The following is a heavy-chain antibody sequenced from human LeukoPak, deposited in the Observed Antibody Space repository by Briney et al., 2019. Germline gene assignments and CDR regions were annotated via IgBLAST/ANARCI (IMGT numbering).Heavy chain of an antibody. J-gene: IGHJ4*02. D-gene: IGHD2-2*01. CDR1: GGSFSGYY. V-gene: IGHV4-34*01. CDR2: INHSGST. CDR3: AAFTYCSSTSCVYFDY. Sequence: SETLSLTCAVYGGSFSGYYWSWIRQPPGKGLEWIGEINHSGSTNYNPSLKSRVTISVDTSKNQFSLKLSSVTAADTAVYYCAAFTYCSSTSCVYFDYWGQGTLVTVYS.